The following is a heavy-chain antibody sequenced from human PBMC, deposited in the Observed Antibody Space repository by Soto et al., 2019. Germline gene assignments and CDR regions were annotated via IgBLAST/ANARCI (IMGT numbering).Heavy chain of an antibody. CDR3: ARGHYDFWSGYFATIDY. CDR2: IHYSGNT. J-gene: IGHJ4*02. D-gene: IGHD3-3*01. Sequence: LFWQPKGKGLEWIGYIHYSGNTKYNPSLKSRVTISADTSKNQFSLKLSSVTAADTAVYYCARGHYDFWSGYFATIDYWGQGTLVTVSS. V-gene: IGHV4-59*08.